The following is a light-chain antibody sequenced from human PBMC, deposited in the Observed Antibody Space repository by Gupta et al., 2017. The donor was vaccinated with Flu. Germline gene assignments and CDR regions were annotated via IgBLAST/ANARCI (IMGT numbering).Light chain of an antibody. CDR2: LGS. J-gene: IGKJ4*01. CDR1: QSLLHSNGYNY. Sequence: DIVMTQSPLSLPVTPGEPASISCRSSQSLLHSNGYNYLDWYLQKPGQSPQLLIYLGSNRASGVPDRFSGSGSCTDFTLIISRGEAEDVVVYYCRQALQTPLTFGRGTKVDIK. V-gene: IGKV2-28*01. CDR3: RQALQTPLT.